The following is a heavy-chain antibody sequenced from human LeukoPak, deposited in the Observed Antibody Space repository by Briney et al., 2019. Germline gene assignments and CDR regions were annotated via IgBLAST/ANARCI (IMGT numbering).Heavy chain of an antibody. CDR2: INHSGST. D-gene: IGHD3-16*01. V-gene: IGHV4-34*01. Sequence: PPETLSLTCAVYGGSFSGYYWSWIRQPPGKGLEWIGEINHSGSTNYNPSLKSRVTISVDTSKNQFSLKLSSVTAADTAVYYCARGVITFGGVSPPRGFDPWGQGTLVTVSS. J-gene: IGHJ5*02. CDR3: ARGVITFGGVSPPRGFDP. CDR1: GGSFSGYY.